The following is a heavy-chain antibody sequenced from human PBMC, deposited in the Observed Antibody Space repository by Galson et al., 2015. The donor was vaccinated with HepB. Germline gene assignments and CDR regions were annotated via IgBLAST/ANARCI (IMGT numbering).Heavy chain of an antibody. D-gene: IGHD4-23*01. V-gene: IGHV1-69*13. Sequence: SVKVSCKASGGTFSSYAISWVRQAPGQGLEWMGGIIPIFGTANYAQKFQGRVTITADESTSTAYMELSSLRSEDTAVYYCARGRTVVTRDGPLPYYYYMDVWGKGTTVTVSS. CDR1: GGTFSSYA. J-gene: IGHJ6*03. CDR3: ARGRTVVTRDGPLPYYYYMDV. CDR2: IIPIFGTA.